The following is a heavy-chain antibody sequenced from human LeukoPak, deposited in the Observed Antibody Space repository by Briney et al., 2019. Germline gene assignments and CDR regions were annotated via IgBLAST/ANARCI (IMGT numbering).Heavy chain of an antibody. CDR2: INPSGGST. J-gene: IGHJ4*02. CDR3: VRGRQREMATILIWSYPFDY. Sequence: ASVKVSCKASGYTFTSYYMHWMRQAPGQGLEWMGIINPSGGSTSYAQKFQGRVTITADESTSTAYMELSSLRSEDTAVYYCVRGRQREMATILIWSYPFDYWGQGTLVTVSS. D-gene: IGHD5-24*01. V-gene: IGHV1-46*01. CDR1: GYTFTSYY.